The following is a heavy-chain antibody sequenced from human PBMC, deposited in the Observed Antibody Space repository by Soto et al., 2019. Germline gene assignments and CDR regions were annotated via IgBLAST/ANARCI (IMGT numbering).Heavy chain of an antibody. CDR3: ARIIVGVTVDL. Sequence: PSDTLSLTCTVSGDSVSSESYFGTWIRQPPGKGLEWIAYISYTGDTNYNPSLKSRVTISVDTSTNQFFLTLTSVTAADTAVYFCARIIVGVTVDLWGQGSLVTVSS. V-gene: IGHV4-61*01. CDR1: GDSVSSESYF. D-gene: IGHD1-26*01. CDR2: ISYTGDT. J-gene: IGHJ5*02.